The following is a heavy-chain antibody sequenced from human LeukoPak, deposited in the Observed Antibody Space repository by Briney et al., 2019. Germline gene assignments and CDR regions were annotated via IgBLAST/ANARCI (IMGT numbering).Heavy chain of an antibody. D-gene: IGHD3-3*01. CDR1: GGSISSYY. J-gene: IGHJ5*02. CDR3: ARAPYDFWSGYPKTGWFDP. V-gene: IGHV4-59*01. Sequence: SETLSLTCTVSGGSISSYYWSWIRQPPGKGLEWIGYIYYSGSTNYNPSLKSRVTISVDTSKNQFSLKLSSVTAADTAVYYCARAPYDFWSGYPKTGWFDPWGQGTLVTVSS. CDR2: IYYSGST.